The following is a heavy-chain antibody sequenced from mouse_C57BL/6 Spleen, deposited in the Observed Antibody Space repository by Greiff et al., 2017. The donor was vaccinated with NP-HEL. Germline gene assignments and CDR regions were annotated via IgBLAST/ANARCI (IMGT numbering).Heavy chain of an antibody. CDR1: GYAFTNYL. V-gene: IGHV1-54*01. J-gene: IGHJ2*01. CDR3: ARGATVVATPDY. CDR2: INPGSGGT. D-gene: IGHD1-1*01. Sequence: QVQLQQSGAELVRPGTSVKVSCKASGYAFTNYLIEWVKQRPGQGLEWIGVINPGSGGTNYNEKFKGKAPLTADKSSSTAYMQLSSLTSENSAVYFCARGATVVATPDYWGQGTTLTVSS.